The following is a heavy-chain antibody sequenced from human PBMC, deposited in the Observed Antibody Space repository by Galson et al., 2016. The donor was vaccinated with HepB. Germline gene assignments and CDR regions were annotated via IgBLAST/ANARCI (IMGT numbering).Heavy chain of an antibody. CDR3: ARDPRKIRYQLLELYYYYYAMDV. D-gene: IGHD2-2*01. V-gene: IGHV1-18*01. CDR1: GYTFTTYG. CDR2: ISAYNGNT. J-gene: IGHJ6*02. Sequence: SVKVSCKASGYTFTTYGISWVRQAPGQGLEWMGWISAYNGNTNYAQKLQGRVTMTTDTSTSTAYMELRSLRSDDTAVNYCARDPRKIRYQLLELYYYYYAMDVCGQGTTVTVSS.